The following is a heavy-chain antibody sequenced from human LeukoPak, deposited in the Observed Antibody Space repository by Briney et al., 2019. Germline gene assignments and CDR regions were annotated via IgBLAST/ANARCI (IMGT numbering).Heavy chain of an antibody. CDR2: IYHSGST. CDR1: GGSISSSNW. D-gene: IGHD2-15*01. J-gene: IGHJ5*02. Sequence: KPSGTLSLTCAVSGGSISSSNWWSWVRQPPGKGLEWIGEIYHSGSTNYNPSLKGRVTISVDKSKNQFSLKLSSVTAADTAVYYCAREIVVVVAATRSRYNWFDPWGQGTLVTVSS. V-gene: IGHV4-4*02. CDR3: AREIVVVVAATRSRYNWFDP.